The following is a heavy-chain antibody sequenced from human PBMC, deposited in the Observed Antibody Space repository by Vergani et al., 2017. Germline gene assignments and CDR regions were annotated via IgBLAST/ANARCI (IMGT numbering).Heavy chain of an antibody. CDR2: IYTSGST. J-gene: IGHJ4*02. Sequence: QVQLQESGPGLVKPSETLSLTCTVSGGSISSYYWSWIRQPAGKGLEWIGRIYTSGSTNYNPSLKSRVTMSVDTSKNQFSLKLSSVTAADTAVYYCARVRWERYCSGGSCNPYFDYWGQGTLVTVSS. V-gene: IGHV4-4*07. CDR3: ARVRWERYCSGGSCNPYFDY. CDR1: GGSISSYY. D-gene: IGHD2-15*01.